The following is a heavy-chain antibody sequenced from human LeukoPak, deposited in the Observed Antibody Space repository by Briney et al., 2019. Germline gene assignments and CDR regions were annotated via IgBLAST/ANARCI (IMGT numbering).Heavy chain of an antibody. J-gene: IGHJ5*02. CDR3: ARGERAMIVVAPNWFDP. V-gene: IGHV4-31*03. Sequence: PSETLSLTCTVSGGSISSGGYYWRWIRQHPGKGLEWIGYIYYSGSTYYNPSLKSRVTISVDTSKNQFSLKLSSVTAADTAVYYCARGERAMIVVAPNWFDPWGQGTLVTVSS. CDR1: GGSISSGGYY. CDR2: IYYSGST. D-gene: IGHD3-22*01.